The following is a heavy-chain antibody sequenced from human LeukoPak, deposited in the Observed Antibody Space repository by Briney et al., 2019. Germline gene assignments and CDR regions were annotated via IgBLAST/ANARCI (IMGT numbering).Heavy chain of an antibody. J-gene: IGHJ4*02. CDR3: ARASSSWQLYYFDY. CDR1: GYTFTGYY. CDR2: INPNSGGT. D-gene: IGHD6-13*01. Sequence: VASVKVSCKTSGYTFTGYYLHWVRQAPGQGLEWMGWINPNSGGTNYAQKFQGRVTMTRDTSISTAHMEVSRLRSDDTAVYYCARASSSWQLYYFDYWGQGTRVTVSS. V-gene: IGHV1-2*02.